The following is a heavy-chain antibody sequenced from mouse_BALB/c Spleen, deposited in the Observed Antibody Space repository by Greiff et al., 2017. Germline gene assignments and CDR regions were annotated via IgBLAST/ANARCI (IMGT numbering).Heavy chain of an antibody. CDR3: AMITTGRYFDY. V-gene: IGHV3-2*02. J-gene: IGHJ2*01. Sequence: EVKVEESGPGLVKPSQSLSLTCTVTGYSITSDYAWTWIRQFPGNKLEWMGYISYSGSTSYNPSLKSRISITRDTSKNQFFLQLNSVTTEDTATYYCAMITTGRYFDYWGQGTTLTVSS. D-gene: IGHD2-4*01. CDR1: GYSITSDYA. CDR2: ISYSGST.